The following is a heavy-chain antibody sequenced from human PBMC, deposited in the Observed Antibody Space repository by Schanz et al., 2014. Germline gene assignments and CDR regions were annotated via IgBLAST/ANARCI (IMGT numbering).Heavy chain of an antibody. V-gene: IGHV3-23*04. CDR1: GFAFSSYG. CDR2: IGNGGVTI. CDR3: AKDAPYPFDL. Sequence: EVQLVESGGGLIQPGGSLRLSCLASGFAFSSYGMNWLRQAPGRGLEWVSYIGNGGVTIYYADSVKGRFTISRDNSKNTLYLQMNSLRAEDTAIYYCAKDAPYPFDLWGRGTLITVSS. J-gene: IGHJ2*01.